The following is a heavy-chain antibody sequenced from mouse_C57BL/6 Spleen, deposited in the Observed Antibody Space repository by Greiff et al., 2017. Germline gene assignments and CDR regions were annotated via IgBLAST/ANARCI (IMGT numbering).Heavy chain of an antibody. CDR2: IYPRSGNT. CDR1: GYTFTSYG. V-gene: IGHV1-81*01. J-gene: IGHJ4*01. D-gene: IGHD1-1*01. CDR3: AGNYYGSSQYAMDY. Sequence: VQLQQSGAELARPGASVKLSCTASGYTFTSYGISWVKQRTGQGLAWIGEIYPRSGNTYYNATFKGKATLTADKSSSTAYMELRSLTSEDSAVYVCAGNYYGSSQYAMDYWGQGTSVTVSA.